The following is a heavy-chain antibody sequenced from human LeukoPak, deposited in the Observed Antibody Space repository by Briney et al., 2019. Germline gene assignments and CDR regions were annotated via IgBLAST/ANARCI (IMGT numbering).Heavy chain of an antibody. D-gene: IGHD2-8*01. V-gene: IGHV3-48*01. J-gene: IGHJ6*03. Sequence: GGSLRLSCAASGFTFSSYSMNWVRQAPGKGLEWVSYISSSSSTIYYADSVKGRFTISRDNSKNTLYLQMNSLRAEDTAVYYCAKVVCSYGVYYYYMDVWGKGTTVTVSS. CDR2: ISSSSSTI. CDR3: AKVVCSYGVYYYYMDV. CDR1: GFTFSSYS.